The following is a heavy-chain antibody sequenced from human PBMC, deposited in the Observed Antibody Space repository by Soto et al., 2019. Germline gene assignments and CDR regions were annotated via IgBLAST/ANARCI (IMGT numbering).Heavy chain of an antibody. Sequence: QVQLQESGPGLVKPSGTLSLTCAVSGGSIRSSNNWWSWVRQPPGKGLEWIGEIYQSGSTNYNPSLKSRVTISVDKSKNQFSLKLNSVTAADTAVYYCAKKPSDYGGYSAVWGDALHIWGQGTMVYVSS. J-gene: IGHJ3*02. D-gene: IGHD4-17*01. V-gene: IGHV4-4*02. CDR1: GGSIRSSNNW. CDR2: IYQSGST. CDR3: AKKPSDYGGYSAVWGDALHI.